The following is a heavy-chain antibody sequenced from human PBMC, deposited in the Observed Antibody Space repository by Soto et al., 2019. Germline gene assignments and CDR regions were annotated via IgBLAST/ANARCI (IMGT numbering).Heavy chain of an antibody. Sequence: QVQLQESGPGLVKPSQTLSLTCTVSGGSISSGGYYWSWIRQHPGKGLEWIGYIYYSGSTYHNPSLKGRVTISVDTSKNQFSLKLSSVTAADTAVYYCATRREYCSGGSCDTNWFDPWGQGTLVTVSS. CDR3: ATRREYCSGGSCDTNWFDP. CDR1: GGSISSGGYY. J-gene: IGHJ5*02. V-gene: IGHV4-31*03. CDR2: IYYSGST. D-gene: IGHD2-15*01.